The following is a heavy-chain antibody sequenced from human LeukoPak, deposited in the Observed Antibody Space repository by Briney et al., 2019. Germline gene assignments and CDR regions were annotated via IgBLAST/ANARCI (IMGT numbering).Heavy chain of an antibody. CDR2: IDPNSGGT. CDR1: GYSFTGYY. J-gene: IGHJ4*02. V-gene: IGHV1-2*06. CDR3: ARDQARTTTWYLYMNY. D-gene: IGHD3-3*01. Sequence: GASVTVSCKASGYSFTGYYIHGVRQAPGQGPEWMGRIDPNSGGTNSAQKFQARVTLARDTSIATVYMELSSLRSNDTAVYYCARDQARTTTWYLYMNYWGQGTLVTVSS.